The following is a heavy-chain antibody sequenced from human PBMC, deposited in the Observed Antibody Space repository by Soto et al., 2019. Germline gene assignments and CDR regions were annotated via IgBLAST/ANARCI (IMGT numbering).Heavy chain of an antibody. CDR1: GFTFSSYA. J-gene: IGHJ4*02. CDR2: ISGSGGST. Sequence: GGSLRLSCAASGFTFSSYAMSWVRQAPGKGLEWVSAISGSGGSTYYADSVKGRFTISRDNPKNTLYLQMNSLRAEDTAVYYCAKESRLGRDYDYVWGSYRLTYYFDYWGQGTLVTVSS. CDR3: AKESRLGRDYDYVWGSYRLTYYFDY. D-gene: IGHD3-16*02. V-gene: IGHV3-23*01.